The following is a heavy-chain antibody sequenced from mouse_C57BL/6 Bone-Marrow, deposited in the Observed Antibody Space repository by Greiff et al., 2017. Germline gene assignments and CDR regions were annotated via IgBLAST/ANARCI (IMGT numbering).Heavy chain of an antibody. Sequence: QVQLQQPGAELVKPGASVKLSSKASGYTFTSYWMHWVKQRPGRGLEWIGRIDPNSGGTKYNEKFKSKATLTVDKPSSTAYMQRSSLTAEDSAVYYCARGLEEAAQATYYFDYWGQGTTLTVSS. V-gene: IGHV1-62-3*01. D-gene: IGHD3-2*02. CDR3: ARGLEEAAQATYYFDY. J-gene: IGHJ2*01. CDR1: GYTFTSYW. CDR2: IDPNSGGT.